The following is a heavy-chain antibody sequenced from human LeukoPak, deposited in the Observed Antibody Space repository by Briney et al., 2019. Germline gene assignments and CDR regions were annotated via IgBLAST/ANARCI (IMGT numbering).Heavy chain of an antibody. CDR2: ISSSGSTI. CDR3: ARDPLYYDSSGYSY. Sequence: GGSLRLSCAASGFTFSAYYMSWVRQAPGKGLEWVSYISSSGSTIYYADSVKGRFTISRDNAKNSLYLQMNSLRAEDTAVYYCARDPLYYDSSGYSYWGQGTLVTVSS. CDR1: GFTFSAYY. J-gene: IGHJ4*02. V-gene: IGHV3-11*01. D-gene: IGHD3-22*01.